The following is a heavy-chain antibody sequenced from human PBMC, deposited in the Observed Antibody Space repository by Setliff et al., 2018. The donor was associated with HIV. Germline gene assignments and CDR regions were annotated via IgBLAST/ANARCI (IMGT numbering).Heavy chain of an antibody. Sequence: GESLKISCVASGFTFNSYWMYWVRQAPGKGLVCVSRVNNDGTDTIYADSVKGRFTISRDNAKSTVYLQMGSLGADDTAVYYCARGGFNHAFDIWGQGTMVTVSS. CDR1: GFTFNSYW. J-gene: IGHJ3*02. CDR3: ARGGFNHAFDI. V-gene: IGHV3-74*01. CDR2: VNNDGTDT. D-gene: IGHD2-15*01.